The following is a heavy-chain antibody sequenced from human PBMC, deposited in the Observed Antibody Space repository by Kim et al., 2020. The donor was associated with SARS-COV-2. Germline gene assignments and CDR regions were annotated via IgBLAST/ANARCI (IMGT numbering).Heavy chain of an antibody. CDR3: ARGSDDYGDTRPEY. J-gene: IGHJ4*02. CDR2: INTNTGNP. Sequence: ASVKVSCKASGYTFTSYAMNWVRQAPGQGLEWMGWINTNTGNPTFAQGFTGRFVFSLDTSVSTAYLQISSLKDEDTAVYYCARGSDDYGDTRPEYWGQGALVTVSS. D-gene: IGHD4-17*01. CDR1: GYTFTSYA. V-gene: IGHV7-4-1*02.